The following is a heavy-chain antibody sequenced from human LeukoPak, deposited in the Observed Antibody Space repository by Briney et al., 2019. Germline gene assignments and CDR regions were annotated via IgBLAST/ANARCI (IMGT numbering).Heavy chain of an antibody. CDR3: AKGGLAGRPDY. Sequence: PPGGSLRLSCAACGFTFTNYDMSWVRQAPGKGLEWVSAISGSGGSTYYADSVKGRFTISRDNSKNTLYLQMNSLRAEDTAVYYRAKGGLAGRPDYWGQGNLVTVSS. J-gene: IGHJ4*02. CDR2: ISGSGGST. D-gene: IGHD6-25*01. CDR1: GFTFTNYD. V-gene: IGHV3-23*01.